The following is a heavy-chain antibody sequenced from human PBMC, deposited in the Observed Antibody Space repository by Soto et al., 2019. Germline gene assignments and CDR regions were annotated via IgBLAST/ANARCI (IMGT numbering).Heavy chain of an antibody. CDR2: INSDGSIT. J-gene: IGHJ6*02. Sequence: EVQLVESGGGLVQPGGSLRLSCVASGFTFSSYWMHWVRQAPGKGLVWVSRINSDGSITSYADSVKGRFTISRDNAKNTLYLPMTSLRAEDTAVYYCARQEGAAFYYDGMDVWGQGTTVTVSS. CDR1: GFTFSSYW. CDR3: ARQEGAAFYYDGMDV. V-gene: IGHV3-74*01.